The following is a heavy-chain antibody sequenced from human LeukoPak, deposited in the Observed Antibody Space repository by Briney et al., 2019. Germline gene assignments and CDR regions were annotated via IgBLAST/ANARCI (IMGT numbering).Heavy chain of an antibody. J-gene: IGHJ5*02. CDR1: GFTFSSYS. Sequence: PGGSLRLSCAASGFTFSSYSMSWVRQAPGKGLEWVSAINGNGGGTYYADSVKGRFTISRDNSRNTLYLQMNSLRAEDTAVYYCAKDSTGYRPSNRLDAWGQGTLVTVSS. D-gene: IGHD3-9*01. CDR3: AKDSTGYRPSNRLDA. V-gene: IGHV3-23*01. CDR2: INGNGGGT.